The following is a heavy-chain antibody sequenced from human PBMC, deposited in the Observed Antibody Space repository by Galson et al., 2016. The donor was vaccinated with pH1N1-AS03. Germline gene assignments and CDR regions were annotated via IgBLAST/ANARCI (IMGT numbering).Heavy chain of an antibody. Sequence: SLRLSCAASGFTFKSYWMSWVRQAPGKGLEWVANINQDENEKYCVDSVKGRFTISRDNAKNSLYLEMNSLRAEDTALYYCARESTGTEHIVVVTGRYCYYYRDVWGKGTTVTVSS. J-gene: IGHJ6*03. CDR3: ARESTGTEHIVVVTGRYCYYYRDV. V-gene: IGHV3-7*03. CDR1: GFTFKSYW. D-gene: IGHD2-21*02. CDR2: INQDENEK.